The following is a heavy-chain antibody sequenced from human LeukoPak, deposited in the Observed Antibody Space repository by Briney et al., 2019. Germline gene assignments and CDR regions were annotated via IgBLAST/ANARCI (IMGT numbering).Heavy chain of an antibody. V-gene: IGHV4-34*01. CDR3: ARRLSIIAARGDYYYDYMDV. D-gene: IGHD6-6*01. CDR1: GGSFSGYY. J-gene: IGHJ6*03. CDR2: INHSGST. Sequence: SETLSLTCAVYGGSFSGYYWSWIRQPPGKGLEWIGEINHSGSTNYNPSLKSRVTISVDTSKNQFSLKLSSVTAADTAVYYCARRLSIIAARGDYYYDYMDVWGKGTTVTVSS.